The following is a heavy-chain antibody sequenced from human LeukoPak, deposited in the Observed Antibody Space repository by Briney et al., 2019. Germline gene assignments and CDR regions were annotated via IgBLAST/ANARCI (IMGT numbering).Heavy chain of an antibody. CDR2: ISWNSATV. V-gene: IGHV3-9*01. Sequence: PGGSLRLSCAASGFTFDDYSMHWVRQPPGKGLEWVSSISWNSATVASADSVKGRFTISRDNAKDSLYLQMNSLRAEDTAFYYCAKGPNFRDYDGSGYYDYFDNWGQGTLVTVSS. CDR3: AKGPNFRDYDGSGYYDYFDN. D-gene: IGHD3-22*01. CDR1: GFTFDDYS. J-gene: IGHJ4*02.